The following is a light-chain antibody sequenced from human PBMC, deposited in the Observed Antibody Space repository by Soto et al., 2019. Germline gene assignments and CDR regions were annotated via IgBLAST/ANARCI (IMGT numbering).Light chain of an antibody. CDR1: QDISNY. CDR3: QQYDNLPPFT. V-gene: IGKV1-33*01. CDR2: DAS. Sequence: DLQMTQSPSSLSASVGDRVTITCQASQDISNYLNWYQQKPGKAPQLLIYDASNLETGVPSRFSGSGSGTDFTGTISSLQPEDIATYYCQQYDNLPPFTFGPGTKLDIK. J-gene: IGKJ3*01.